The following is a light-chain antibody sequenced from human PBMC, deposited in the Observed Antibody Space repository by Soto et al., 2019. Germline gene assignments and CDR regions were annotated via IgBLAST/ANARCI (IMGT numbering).Light chain of an antibody. Sequence: DILMTQSPSTLSASVGDRVTITCRASQNISVWLAWYQQKPGKAPRLLIYRTSILESGVPSRFSGSGSGTEFTLTISSLQPDDCATYHCQQYKSYSWTFGQGTKVEIK. V-gene: IGKV1-5*03. CDR1: QNISVW. CDR2: RTS. CDR3: QQYKSYSWT. J-gene: IGKJ1*01.